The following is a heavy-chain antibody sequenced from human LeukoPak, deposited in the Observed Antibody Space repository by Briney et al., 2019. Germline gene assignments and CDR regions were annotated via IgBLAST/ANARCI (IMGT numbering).Heavy chain of an antibody. Sequence: GESLKIACKGSGYSFTSYWIGWVRQKPGKGLEWMGIIYPGDSDTRYSQSFQGQVTISADKSITTAYLQWSSLKASDTAMYYCARHTTVGGSLRFDYWGQGTLVTVSS. V-gene: IGHV5-51*01. D-gene: IGHD4-23*01. J-gene: IGHJ4*02. CDR2: IYPGDSDT. CDR1: GYSFTSYW. CDR3: ARHTTVGGSLRFDY.